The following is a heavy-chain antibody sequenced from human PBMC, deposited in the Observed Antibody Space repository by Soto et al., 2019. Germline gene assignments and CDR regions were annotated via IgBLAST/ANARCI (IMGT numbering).Heavy chain of an antibody. J-gene: IGHJ4*02. CDR1: GGSINTFH. CDR3: AREGSYSAYNFAHGIQLWSFDF. CDR2: IFSSGST. Sequence: PSETLSLTCTVSGGSINTFHWSWVRQPAGKGLEWIGRIFSSGSTSFNPSLESRVAMSVDTSKNHFSLNLSSVTAADMAVYYCAREGSYSAYNFAHGIQLWSFDFWGQGALVTVPQ. D-gene: IGHD5-12*01. V-gene: IGHV4-4*07.